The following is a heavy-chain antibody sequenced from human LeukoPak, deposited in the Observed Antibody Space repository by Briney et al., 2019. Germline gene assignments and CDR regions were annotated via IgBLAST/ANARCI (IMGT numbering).Heavy chain of an antibody. CDR3: ASDVVEKGPTY. J-gene: IGHJ4*02. Sequence: GGSLRLSCAASGFTVSSNYMSWVRQAPGKGLEWVSVIYSGGSTYYADSVEGRFTISRDNSKNTLYLQMNSLRAEDTAVYYCASDVVEKGPTYWGQGTLVTVSS. V-gene: IGHV3-66*01. D-gene: IGHD2-15*01. CDR2: IYSGGST. CDR1: GFTVSSNY.